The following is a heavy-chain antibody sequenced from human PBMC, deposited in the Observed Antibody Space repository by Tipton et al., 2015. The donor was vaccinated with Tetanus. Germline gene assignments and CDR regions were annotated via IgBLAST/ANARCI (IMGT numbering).Heavy chain of an antibody. V-gene: IGHV4-39*02. CDR1: GGSISSRNYY. D-gene: IGHD1-26*01. CDR2: VYYSGNT. CDR3: ARDLKKTMGGAPSRDAFHI. Sequence: TLSLTCSVSGGSISSRNYYWGWIRQPPGKGLEFIGRVYYSGNTYYNPSLKSRVTISVDTSKNQFSLKLSSVTATDTAVYFCARDLKKTMGGAPSRDAFHIWGQGTMVTVSS. J-gene: IGHJ3*02.